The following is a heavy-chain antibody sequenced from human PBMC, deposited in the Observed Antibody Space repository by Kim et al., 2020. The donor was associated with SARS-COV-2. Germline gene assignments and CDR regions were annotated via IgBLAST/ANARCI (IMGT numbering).Heavy chain of an antibody. CDR1: GFTFSSYY. CDR2: ISSSGSTI. Sequence: GGSLRLSCAASGFTFSSYYMSWVRQAPGKGLEWVSSISSSGSTIYYADSVKGRFTISRDNAKNSLYLQMNSLRAEDTAVYYCARDPVTICGVDSAFDTWGQGTMVTVSS. CDR3: ARDPVTICGVDSAFDT. V-gene: IGHV3-21*04. J-gene: IGHJ3*02. D-gene: IGHD3-3*01.